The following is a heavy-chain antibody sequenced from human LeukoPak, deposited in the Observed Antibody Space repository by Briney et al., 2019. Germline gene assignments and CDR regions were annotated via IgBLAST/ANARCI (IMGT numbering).Heavy chain of an antibody. Sequence: GGSLRLSCAASGFTFSSYSMNWVRQAPGKGLEWVSSISSSSSYIYYADSVKGRFTISRDNAKNSLYLQMNSLRAEDTAVYYCARDGYSNYAYYYYYYMDVWGKGTTVTVSS. CDR2: ISSSSSYI. D-gene: IGHD4-11*01. CDR3: ARDGYSNYAYYYYYYMDV. CDR1: GFTFSSYS. V-gene: IGHV3-21*01. J-gene: IGHJ6*03.